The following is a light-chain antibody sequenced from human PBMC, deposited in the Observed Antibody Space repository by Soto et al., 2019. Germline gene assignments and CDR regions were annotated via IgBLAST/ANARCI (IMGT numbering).Light chain of an antibody. V-gene: IGKV3-20*01. CDR2: GAS. CDR3: QQYHTTPWT. CDR1: QSVSTS. Sequence: EIVLTQSPGTLSLSAGESASLSCRASQSVSTSVAWDQQKPGQAPRLLLYGASSWATGIPDRFSGSGSGTDFTLTINRLEPEDFAVYYCQQYHTTPWTFGRGTKVEVK. J-gene: IGKJ1*01.